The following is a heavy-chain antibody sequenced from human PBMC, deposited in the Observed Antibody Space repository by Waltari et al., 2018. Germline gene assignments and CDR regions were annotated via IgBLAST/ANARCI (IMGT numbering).Heavy chain of an antibody. CDR3: AKSRVGVITTSFDY. CDR1: GFTFSSYG. V-gene: IGHV3-30*02. Sequence: QVQLVESGGGVVQPGGSLRLSCAASGFTFSSYGMPWVRQAPGKGLEWVAFIRYDGSNKYYADSVKGRFTISRDNSKNTLYLQMNSLRAEDTAVYYCAKSRVGVITTSFDYWGQGTLVTVSS. J-gene: IGHJ4*02. CDR2: IRYDGSNK. D-gene: IGHD3-22*01.